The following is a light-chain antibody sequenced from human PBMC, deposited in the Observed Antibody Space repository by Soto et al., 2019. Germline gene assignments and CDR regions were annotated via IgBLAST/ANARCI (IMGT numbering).Light chain of an antibody. CDR3: SSYTSSSTRFAVV. Sequence: QSALTQPASVSGSPGQSITISCTGTSSDVGGYNYVSRYQQHPGKAPKLMIYEVSNRPSGVSNRFSGSKSGNTASLTISGLQAEDEADYYCSSYTSSSTRFAVVFGGGTKLTVL. V-gene: IGLV2-14*01. J-gene: IGLJ2*01. CDR2: EVS. CDR1: SSDVGGYNY.